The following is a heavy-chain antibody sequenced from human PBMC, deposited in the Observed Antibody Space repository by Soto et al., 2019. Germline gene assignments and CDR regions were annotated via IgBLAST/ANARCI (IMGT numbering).Heavy chain of an antibody. V-gene: IGHV1-18*01. CDR3: AAGYSYGYSIPRPKYYFDY. D-gene: IGHD5-18*01. Sequence: GASVKVSCKASGYTFTSYGISWVRQAPGQGLEWMGWISAYNGNTNYAQKLQGRVTMTTDTSTSTAYMELRSLRSDDTAVYYCAAGYSYGYSIPRPKYYFDYWGQGTLVTVSS. CDR2: ISAYNGNT. J-gene: IGHJ4*02. CDR1: GYTFTSYG.